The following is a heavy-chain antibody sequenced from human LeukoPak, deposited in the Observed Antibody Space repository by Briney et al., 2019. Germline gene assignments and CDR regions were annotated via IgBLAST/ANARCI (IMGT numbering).Heavy chain of an antibody. Sequence: SETLSLTCAVYGGSFSGYYWSWIRQSPGKGLEWIGEINHGGSTNYNPSLKSRVTISVDTSKNQFSLKLSSVTAADTAVYYCARHVNNDYVWGSYRFYYYYMDVWGKGTTVTVSS. J-gene: IGHJ6*03. D-gene: IGHD3-16*02. CDR2: INHGGST. CDR3: ARHVNNDYVWGSYRFYYYYMDV. V-gene: IGHV4-34*01. CDR1: GGSFSGYY.